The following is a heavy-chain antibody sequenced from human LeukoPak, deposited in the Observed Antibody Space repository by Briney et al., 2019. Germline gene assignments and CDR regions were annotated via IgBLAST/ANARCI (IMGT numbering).Heavy chain of an antibody. Sequence: GGSLRLSCAASGFTFSSYAMHWVRQAPGKGLEYVSAISSNGGSTYYANSVKGRFTISRDNSKNTLYLQMGSLRAEDMAVYYCARDGADEYYDILTGYSHYDYWGQGTLVTVSS. CDR2: ISSNGGST. CDR3: ARDGADEYYDILTGYSHYDY. D-gene: IGHD3-9*01. CDR1: GFTFSSYA. V-gene: IGHV3-64*01. J-gene: IGHJ4*02.